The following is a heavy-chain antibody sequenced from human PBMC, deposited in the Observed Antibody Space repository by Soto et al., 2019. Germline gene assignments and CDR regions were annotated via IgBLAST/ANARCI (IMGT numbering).Heavy chain of an antibody. Sequence: GSLRVSCAASGLCLNSYAIPRVRQAPGKGLEWVAVISYDGSNKYYADSVKGRFAISRDNSKNTLYLQMNRLRAEDTAVYYCARDLGAATNYYYDGMDVWGQGTTVTGSS. CDR1: GLCLNSYA. D-gene: IGHD2-15*01. CDR2: ISYDGSNK. CDR3: ARDLGAATNYYYDGMDV. V-gene: IGHV3-30*09. J-gene: IGHJ6*01.